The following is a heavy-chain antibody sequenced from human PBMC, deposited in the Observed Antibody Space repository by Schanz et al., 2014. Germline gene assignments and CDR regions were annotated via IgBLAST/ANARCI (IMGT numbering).Heavy chain of an antibody. CDR1: GVSISSGGYS. Sequence: QVQLQESGPGLVKPSQTLSLTCAVSGVSISSGGYSWTWIRQPPGKGPEWIGYIFYSGSTNYNPPQRVQITGQGQPPKTISAVGWTWAPAADTAVYYCATRRHDSTGSWSSGGSTDAFDIWGQGTKVTVSS. D-gene: IGHD3-22*01. V-gene: IGHV4-30-4*07. J-gene: IGHJ3*02. CDR2: IFYSGST. CDR3: ATRRHDSTGSWSSGGSTDAFDI.